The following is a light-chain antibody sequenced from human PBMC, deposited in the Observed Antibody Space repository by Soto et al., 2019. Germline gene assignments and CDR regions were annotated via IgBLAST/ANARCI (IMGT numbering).Light chain of an antibody. CDR1: QTIGTS. Sequence: DIQMTQSPSSLSASVGDRVTITCRASQTIGTSLNWYQQKPGKAPNLLIYAASSLESGVPSRFSGSGSGTDFALTISGLQPEDFAVYFCQEYEYHTSFTFGPGTKVDVK. CDR3: QEYEYHTSFT. CDR2: AAS. J-gene: IGKJ3*01. V-gene: IGKV1-39*01.